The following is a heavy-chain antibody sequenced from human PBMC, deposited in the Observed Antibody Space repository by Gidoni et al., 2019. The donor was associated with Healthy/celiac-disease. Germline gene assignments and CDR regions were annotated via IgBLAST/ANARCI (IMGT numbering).Heavy chain of an antibody. D-gene: IGHD3-10*01. V-gene: IGHV1-24*01. CDR3: ATHMVRGRDSIYAFDI. Sequence: QVQLVQSGDEVKKPGAAEKASCKVSGYTLTEVSMPWGRQAPGKGLVWMGGSDPEDGETIYAQKFQVRVTMTEYTSTDTAYMELSSLISEDTALYYCATHMVRGRDSIYAFDIWGQGTMVTVSS. CDR1: GYTLTEVS. J-gene: IGHJ3*02. CDR2: SDPEDGET.